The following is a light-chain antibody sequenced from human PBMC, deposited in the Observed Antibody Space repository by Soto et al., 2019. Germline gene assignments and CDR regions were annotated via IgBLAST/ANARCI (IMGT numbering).Light chain of an antibody. CDR1: QSVSSN. J-gene: IGKJ1*01. CDR3: QQYNNWPT. Sequence: EIVMTQSPATLSVSPGERATLSCRASQSVSSNLAWYQQKPGQAPRLLIYGASTRATGIPARFSGSGSGTEFTLTISSLQSEDFAFYYFQQYNNWPTFGQGTKVEIK. V-gene: IGKV3-15*01. CDR2: GAS.